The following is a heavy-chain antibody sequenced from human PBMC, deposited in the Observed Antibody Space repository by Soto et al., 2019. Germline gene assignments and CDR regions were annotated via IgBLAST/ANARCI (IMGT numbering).Heavy chain of an antibody. CDR2: TYYRSTWYN. CDR1: GDSVSSNSAA. CDR3: ARRYCSNGVCYMDY. J-gene: IGHJ4*02. Sequence: SQTLSLTCAISGDSVSSNSAAWNWIRQSPSRGLQWLGRTYYRSTWYNDYAVSVRSRIIINPDTSKNQFSLQLNSVTPEDTAVYYCARRYCSNGVCYMDYWGQGTLVTVSS. V-gene: IGHV6-1*01. D-gene: IGHD2-8*01.